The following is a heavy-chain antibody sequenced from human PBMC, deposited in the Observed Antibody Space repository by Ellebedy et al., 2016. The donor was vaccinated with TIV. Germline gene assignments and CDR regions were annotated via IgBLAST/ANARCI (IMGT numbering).Heavy chain of an antibody. CDR3: ARPKTDSVVAPTAPDY. J-gene: IGHJ4*02. V-gene: IGHV3-33*01. CDR1: GFTFSSYC. D-gene: IGHD2-2*01. CDR2: IWYDGRNK. Sequence: GESLKISCAASGFTFSSYCMHWVRQAPGKGLEWVAVIWYDGRNKYYADSVKGRFTISRDNSKNTLYLQMDSLRAEDTAVYYCARPKTDSVVAPTAPDYWGQGSLVSVSS.